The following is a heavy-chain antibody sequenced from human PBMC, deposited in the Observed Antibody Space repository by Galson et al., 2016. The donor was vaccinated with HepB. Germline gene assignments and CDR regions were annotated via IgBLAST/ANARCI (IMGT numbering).Heavy chain of an antibody. Sequence: SETLSLTCTVSGGSITYSNWWTWVRQPPGKGLEWIGETSHSGTTNYNPSLKSRVTISVDKSKTHFILNLTSVTDADTALYYCARGSVLSGGKWFGRWGLGTLVTVSS. D-gene: IGHD5/OR15-5a*01. J-gene: IGHJ5*02. CDR3: ARGSVLSGGKWFGR. V-gene: IGHV4-4*02. CDR2: TSHSGTT. CDR1: GGSITYSNW.